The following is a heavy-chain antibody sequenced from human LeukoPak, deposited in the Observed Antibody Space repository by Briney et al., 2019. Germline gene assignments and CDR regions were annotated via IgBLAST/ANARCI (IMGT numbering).Heavy chain of an antibody. J-gene: IGHJ4*02. D-gene: IGHD3-3*01. Sequence: PGESLKISCQSSGYNFTPYWIVWVRQMPGKGLEWMGITFAGYSYTIYSPSFQGQVTISVDKSISTAYLQWSSLKASDTAMYYCATQAIFGVELGYWGQGTLVTVSS. V-gene: IGHV5-51*01. CDR1: GYNFTPYW. CDR3: ATQAIFGVELGY. CDR2: TFAGYSYT.